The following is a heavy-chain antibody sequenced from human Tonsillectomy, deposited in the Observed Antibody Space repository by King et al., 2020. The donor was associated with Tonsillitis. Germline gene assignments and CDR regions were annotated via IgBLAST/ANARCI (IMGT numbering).Heavy chain of an antibody. CDR3: ARDLCGGDCYCPDY. J-gene: IGHJ4*02. CDR1: GFTFSNYG. CDR2: IWYDGSNK. V-gene: IGHV3-33*01. D-gene: IGHD2-21*01. Sequence: QLVQSGGGVVQPGRSLRLSCAASGFTFSNYGMHWVRQAPGKGLEWVAVIWYDGSNKNYADSVKGRFTISRDNSKNTLYLRMNSLRAEDTAIYYCARDLCGGDCYCPDYWGQGTAVTVSS.